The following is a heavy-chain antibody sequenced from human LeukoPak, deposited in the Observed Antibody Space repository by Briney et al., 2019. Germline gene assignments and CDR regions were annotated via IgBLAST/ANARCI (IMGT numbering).Heavy chain of an antibody. V-gene: IGHV3-66*02. J-gene: IGHJ4*02. CDR3: AKFRGYSGTNRYYFDY. CDR1: GFTVSSNY. D-gene: IGHD1-26*01. CDR2: IYSGGST. Sequence: GGSLRLSCAASGFTVSSNYMSWVRQAPGKGLEWVSVIYSGGSTYYADSVKGRFTISRDNSKNTLYLQMNSLRAEDTAVYYCAKFRGYSGTNRYYFDYWGQGTLVTVSS.